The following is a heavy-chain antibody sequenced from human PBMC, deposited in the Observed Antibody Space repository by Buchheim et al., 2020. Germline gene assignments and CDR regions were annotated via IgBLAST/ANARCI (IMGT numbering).Heavy chain of an antibody. CDR1: GFTFSSYG. Sequence: QVQLVESGGGVVQPGRSLRLSCAASGFTFSSYGMHWVRQVPGKGLEWVAVIWYDGSKKYYADSVKGRFTISRDDSKNTLYLQMNSLRGEDTAVYYCARATKYDSYYYWYMDVWG. CDR2: IWYDGSKK. V-gene: IGHV3-33*01. D-gene: IGHD3-3*01. CDR3: ARATKYDSYYYWYMDV. J-gene: IGHJ6*03.